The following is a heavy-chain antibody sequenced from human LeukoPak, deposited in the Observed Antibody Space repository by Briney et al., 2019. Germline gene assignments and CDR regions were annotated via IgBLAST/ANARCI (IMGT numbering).Heavy chain of an antibody. J-gene: IGHJ4*02. V-gene: IGHV5-51*01. D-gene: IGHD4-17*01. CDR3: ARVPYYGDYNTAIYYYFDY. CDR1: YW. CDR2: IYPSDSDT. Sequence: YWSWIRQPPGKGLEWMGIIYPSDSDTRYSPSFQGQVTISADKSISTAYLQWSSLKASDTAMYYCARVPYYGDYNTAIYYYFDYWGQGTLVTVSS.